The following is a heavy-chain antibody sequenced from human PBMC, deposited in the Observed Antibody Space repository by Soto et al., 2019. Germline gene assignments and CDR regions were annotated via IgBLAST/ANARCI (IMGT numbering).Heavy chain of an antibody. D-gene: IGHD2-15*01. V-gene: IGHV3-30*18. CDR2: ISYDGSNK. J-gene: IGHJ4*02. CDR3: AKDGHGGKDFDY. CDR1: GLSFSSYG. Sequence: GGSRRLSCAASGLSFSSYGMHWVRQAPGKGLEWVAVISYDGSNKYYADSVKGRFTISRDNSKNTLYLQMNSLRAEDTAVYYCAKDGHGGKDFDYWGQGTLVTVSS.